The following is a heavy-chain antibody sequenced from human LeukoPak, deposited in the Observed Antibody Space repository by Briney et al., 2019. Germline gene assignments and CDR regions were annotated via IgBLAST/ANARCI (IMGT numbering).Heavy chain of an antibody. V-gene: IGHV1-2*02. D-gene: IGHD3-3*01. CDR3: ASTHEKLTIFGVVISDY. CDR2: INPNSGGT. J-gene: IGHJ4*02. CDR1: GYTFTGYY. Sequence: ASVKVSCKASGYTFTGYYMHWVRQAPGQGLEWMGWINPNSGGTNYAQKFQGRVTMTRDTSISTAYVELSRLRSEDTAVYYCASTHEKLTIFGVVISDYWGQGALVTVSS.